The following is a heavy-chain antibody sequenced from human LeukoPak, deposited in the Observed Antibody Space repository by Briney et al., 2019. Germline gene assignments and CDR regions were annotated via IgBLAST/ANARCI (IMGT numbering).Heavy chain of an antibody. Sequence: GESLKISCKGSGYSFTNYWIAGVRQMPGQGLEWMAIIYPGDSDASYSPSFQGQVTISVDKSISTTYLPWSSLKACDTAMYYCARRGWGFGEPKRDHDTFDIWGQGTMVTVSS. CDR2: IYPGDSDA. V-gene: IGHV5-51*01. CDR1: GYSFTNYW. CDR3: ARRGWGFGEPKRDHDTFDI. D-gene: IGHD3-10*01. J-gene: IGHJ3*02.